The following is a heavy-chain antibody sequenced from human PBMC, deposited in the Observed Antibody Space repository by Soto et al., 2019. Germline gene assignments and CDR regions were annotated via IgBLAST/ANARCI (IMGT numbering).Heavy chain of an antibody. CDR1: GFTFSNYA. Sequence: GGSLRLSCAASGFTFSNYAMHWVRQAPGKGLEYVSLITSSGGNTDYASSVKGRFTISRDDSKNTAYLQMNSLKTEDTAVYYCTRSMDFWWIDYWGQGTLVTVSS. CDR3: TRSMDFWWIDY. V-gene: IGHV3-64*04. J-gene: IGHJ4*02. D-gene: IGHD3-3*01. CDR2: ITSSGGNT.